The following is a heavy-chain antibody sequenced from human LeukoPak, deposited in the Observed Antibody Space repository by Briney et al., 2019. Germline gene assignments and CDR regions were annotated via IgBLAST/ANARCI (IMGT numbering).Heavy chain of an antibody. D-gene: IGHD3-10*01. CDR2: ISYDGSNK. V-gene: IGHV3-30*18. CDR3: AKKGYYGSGSAHQNYYYGMDV. J-gene: IGHJ6*02. Sequence: GSLRLSCAASGFTFSSYGMHWVRQAPGKGLEWVAVISYDGSNKYYADSVKGRFTISRDNSKNTLYLQMNSLRAEDTAVYYCAKKGYYGSGSAHQNYYYGMDVWGQGTTVTVSS. CDR1: GFTFSSYG.